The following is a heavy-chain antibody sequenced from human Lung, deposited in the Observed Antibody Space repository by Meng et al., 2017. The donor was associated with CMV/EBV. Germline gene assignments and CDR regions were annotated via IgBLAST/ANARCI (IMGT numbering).Heavy chain of an antibody. D-gene: IGHD3-22*01. CDR3: ARAPRESSGYYYPDY. J-gene: IGHJ4*02. CDR1: GFTFSSYS. CDR2: ISSSSSYI. V-gene: IGHV3-21*01. Sequence: SXAASGFTFSSYSMNWVRQAPGKGLEWVSSISSSSSYIYYADSVKGRFTISRDNAKNSLYLQMNSLRAEDTAVYYCARAPRESSGYYYPDYWGQGTXVTVSS.